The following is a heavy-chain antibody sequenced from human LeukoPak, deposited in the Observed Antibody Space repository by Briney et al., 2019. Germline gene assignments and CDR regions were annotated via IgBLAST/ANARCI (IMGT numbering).Heavy chain of an antibody. CDR1: GGSISSGGYY. J-gene: IGHJ6*02. D-gene: IGHD5-18*01. CDR3: ARLNRYSYGSYYGMDV. V-gene: IGHV4-31*03. Sequence: SETLSLTCTVSGGSISSGGYYWSWIRQHPGKGLEWIGYIYYSGSTYYNPSLKSRVTISVDTSKNQFSLKLSSVTAADTAVYYCARLNRYSYGSYYGMDVWGQGTTVTVSS. CDR2: IYYSGST.